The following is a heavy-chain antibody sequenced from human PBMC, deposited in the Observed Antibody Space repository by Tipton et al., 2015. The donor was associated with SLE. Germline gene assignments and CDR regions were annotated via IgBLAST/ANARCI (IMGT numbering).Heavy chain of an antibody. J-gene: IGHJ4*02. CDR1: GGSISSYY. V-gene: IGHV4-38-2*02. D-gene: IGHD3-3*01. Sequence: TLSLTCTVSGGSISSYYWGWIRQPPGKGLEWIGSNYHSGSTYYNPSLKSRVTISVDTSKNQFSLKVSSVTAGDTAVYYCARAREHHEIWSGYYMWGQGTLVTVSS. CDR3: ARAREHHEIWSGYYM. CDR2: NYHSGST.